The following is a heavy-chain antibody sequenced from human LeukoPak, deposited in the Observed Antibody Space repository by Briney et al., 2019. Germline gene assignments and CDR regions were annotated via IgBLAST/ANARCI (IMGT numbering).Heavy chain of an antibody. CDR1: GGTFSSYA. CDR2: IIPIFGTA. V-gene: IGHV1-69*13. Sequence: GASVKVSCKASGGTFSSYAISWVRQAPGQGLEWMGGIIPIFGTANYAQKFQGRVTITADESTSTAYMELSSLRSEDTAVYYCARGVSRFTVTTNYYYYMDVWGKGTTVTVSS. CDR3: ARGVSRFTVTTNYYYYMDV. J-gene: IGHJ6*03. D-gene: IGHD4-17*01.